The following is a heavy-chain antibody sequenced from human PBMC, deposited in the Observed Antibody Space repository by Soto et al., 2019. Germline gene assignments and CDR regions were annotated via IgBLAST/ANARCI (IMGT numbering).Heavy chain of an antibody. J-gene: IGHJ4*02. CDR1: GGSISSGVYY. CDR2: IYYSGST. CDR3: ARGGYSYGVTGYYFDY. Sequence: PSETLSLTCAVSGGSISSGVYYWSWIRQPPGKGLEWIGYIYYSGSTNYNPSLKSRVTISVDTSKNQFSLKLSSVTAADTAVYYCARGGYSYGVTGYYFDYWGQGTLVTVSS. D-gene: IGHD5-18*01. V-gene: IGHV4-61*08.